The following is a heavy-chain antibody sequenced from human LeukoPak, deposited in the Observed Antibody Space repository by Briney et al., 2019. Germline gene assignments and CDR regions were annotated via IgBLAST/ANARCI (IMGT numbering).Heavy chain of an antibody. V-gene: IGHV4-59*01. CDR1: GGSISNYY. CDR2: IYYSGST. D-gene: IGHD3-10*01. CDR3: ARGHGSGSYYNGYYYYMDV. J-gene: IGHJ6*03. Sequence: SETLSLTCSVSGGSISNYYWSWVRQPPGKGLEWIGYIYYSGSTNYNPSLKSRVTISVDTSKSQFSLKLSSVTAADTAVYYCARGHGSGSYYNGYYYYMDVWGKGTTVTISS.